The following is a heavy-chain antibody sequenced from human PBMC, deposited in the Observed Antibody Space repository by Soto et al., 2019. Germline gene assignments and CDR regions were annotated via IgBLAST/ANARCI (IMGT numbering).Heavy chain of an antibody. CDR2: ISSSSSYI. D-gene: IGHD1-7*01. V-gene: IGHV3-21*01. CDR1: GFTFSSYS. J-gene: IGHJ4*02. CDR3: ARGDNWNYGGIDY. Sequence: GGSLRLSCAASGFTFSSYSMNWVRQAPGKGLEWVSSISSSSSYIYYADSVKGRFTISRDNAKNSLYLQMNSLRAEDTAVYYCARGDNWNYGGIDYWGQGTLVTVSS.